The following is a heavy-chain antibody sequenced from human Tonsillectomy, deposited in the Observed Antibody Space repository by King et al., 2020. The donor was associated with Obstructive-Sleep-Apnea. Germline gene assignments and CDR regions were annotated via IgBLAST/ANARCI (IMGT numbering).Heavy chain of an antibody. D-gene: IGHD1-26*01. Sequence: PLQESGPRLVKPSETLSLICTVSGGSITSGSYYWGWVRQPPGKGLEWIASISHSGRTFYSPSLESRVSISVDTSKNQFSLKLKSVTAADTAVYYCAREAGETGARWFDPWGQGTLVTVSS. CDR1: GGSITSGSYY. CDR2: ISHSGRT. J-gene: IGHJ5*02. CDR3: AREAGETGARWFDP. V-gene: IGHV4-39*07.